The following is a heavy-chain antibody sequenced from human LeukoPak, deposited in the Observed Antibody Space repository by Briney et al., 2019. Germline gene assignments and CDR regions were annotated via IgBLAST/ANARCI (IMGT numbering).Heavy chain of an antibody. D-gene: IGHD2-2*02. CDR2: IYYSGST. Sequence: SQTLSLTCTVSGGSISSGDYYWSWICQPPGKGLEWIGYIYYSGSTYYNPSLKSRVTISVDTSKNQFSLKLSSVTAADTAVYYCARVSLGYQLLYRAMGAFDIWGQGTMVTVSS. CDR3: ARVSLGYQLLYRAMGAFDI. J-gene: IGHJ3*02. CDR1: GGSISSGDYY. V-gene: IGHV4-30-4*01.